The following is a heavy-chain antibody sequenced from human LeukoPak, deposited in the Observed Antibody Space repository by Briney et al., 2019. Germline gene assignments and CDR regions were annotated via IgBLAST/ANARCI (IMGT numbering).Heavy chain of an antibody. V-gene: IGHV3-23*01. D-gene: IGHD6-6*01. CDR1: GLTFSSHT. CDR2: VTNGGTT. CDR3: AQRIAVRPFPFDN. Sequence: GGSLRLSCAASGLTFSSHTMNWVRQAPEKGLEYISSVTNGGTTYYADSVKGRFTISRDNSKSTLYLQMNSLRAEVTAVYYCAQRIAVRPFPFDNWGQGTLVTVSS. J-gene: IGHJ4*02.